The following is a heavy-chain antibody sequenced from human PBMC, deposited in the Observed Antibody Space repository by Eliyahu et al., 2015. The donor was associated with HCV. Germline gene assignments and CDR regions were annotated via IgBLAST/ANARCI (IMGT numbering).Heavy chain of an antibody. Sequence: QVQLVESGGGVVQPGRSLRLSCAASGFTFSSXGXHWVRQAPGKGLEWVAVISYDGSNKYYADSVKGRFTISRDNSKNTLYLQMNSLRAEDTAVYYCAKDRRPTVTTPAFYYYYGMDVWGQGTTVTVSS. D-gene: IGHD4-11*01. V-gene: IGHV3-30*18. J-gene: IGHJ6*02. CDR1: GFTFSSXG. CDR3: AKDRRPTVTTPAFYYYYGMDV. CDR2: ISYDGSNK.